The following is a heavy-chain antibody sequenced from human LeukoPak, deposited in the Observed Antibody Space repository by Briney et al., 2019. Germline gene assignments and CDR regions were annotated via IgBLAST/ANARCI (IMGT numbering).Heavy chain of an antibody. CDR1: GFTVSSNY. CDR3: ARDKGQQLEDYYYYYMDV. Sequence: GGSLRLSCAASGFTVSSNYMSWVRQAPGKGLEWVSVIYSGGSTYYADSVKGRFTISRDNSKNTLYLQMNSLRAEDTAVYYCARDKGQQLEDYYYYYMDVWGKGTTVTVSS. J-gene: IGHJ6*03. CDR2: IYSGGST. D-gene: IGHD6-13*01. V-gene: IGHV3-53*01.